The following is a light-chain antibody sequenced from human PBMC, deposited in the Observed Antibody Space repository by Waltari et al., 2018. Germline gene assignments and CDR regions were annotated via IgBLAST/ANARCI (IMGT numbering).Light chain of an antibody. CDR1: QSVSR. V-gene: IGKV3-20*01. CDR2: DVS. CDR3: QHYVTLPVT. J-gene: IGKJ1*01. Sequence: EIVLTQSPGTLSLSPGERATLSFRTSQSVSRLVWYQQKPCQAPRLLIYDVSTRATGIPDRFIGSGSATDFSLTISRLESEDFAVYYCQHYVTLPVTFGQGTKVEIK.